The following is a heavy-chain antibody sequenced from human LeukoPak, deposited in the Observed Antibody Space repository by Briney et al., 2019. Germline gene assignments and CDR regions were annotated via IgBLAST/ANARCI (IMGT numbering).Heavy chain of an antibody. CDR2: LDPRSGNT. V-gene: IGHV1-8*03. D-gene: IGHD4-23*01. J-gene: IGHJ5*02. CDR1: EYTFSNYD. CDR3: ARGVYGGNRGWHFDL. Sequence: ASVKVSCKASEYTFSNYDINYVRQAPGQGLEWMGWLDPRSGNTGSAQNFQGRVTISSNTSIGTAYMELSSLSSDDTAVYYCARGVYGGNRGWHFDLWGQGTLVTVSS.